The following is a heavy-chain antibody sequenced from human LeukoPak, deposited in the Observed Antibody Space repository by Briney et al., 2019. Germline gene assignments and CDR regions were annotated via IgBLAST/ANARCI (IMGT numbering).Heavy chain of an antibody. Sequence: GGSLRLSCAASGFTFSSYWMSWVRQAPGKGLEWVANIKRDGSEKYYVDSVKGRFTISRDNAKNSLYLQMNSLRAEDTAVYYCARDSGSGSYSETLDYWGQGTLVTVSS. D-gene: IGHD3-10*01. CDR3: ARDSGSGSYSETLDY. CDR2: IKRDGSEK. CDR1: GFTFSSYW. J-gene: IGHJ4*02. V-gene: IGHV3-7*01.